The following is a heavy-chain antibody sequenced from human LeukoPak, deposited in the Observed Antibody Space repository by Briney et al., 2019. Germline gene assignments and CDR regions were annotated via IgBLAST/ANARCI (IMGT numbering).Heavy chain of an antibody. Sequence: PGGSLRLSCAASGFTFSDYYMSWIRQAPGKGLDWISYISNNGGNIYYADSVKGRFTISRDNAKNSLYLQMNSLRAEDTAVYYCARQWLVPGYYFDYWGQGTLVTVSS. J-gene: IGHJ4*02. CDR2: ISNNGGNI. CDR3: ARQWLVPGYYFDY. D-gene: IGHD6-19*01. CDR1: GFTFSDYY. V-gene: IGHV3-11*01.